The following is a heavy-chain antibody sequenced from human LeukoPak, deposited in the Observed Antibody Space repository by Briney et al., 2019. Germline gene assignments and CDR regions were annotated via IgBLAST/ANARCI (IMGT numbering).Heavy chain of an antibody. J-gene: IGHJ5*02. D-gene: IGHD2/OR15-2a*01. CDR1: GGSITTYS. V-gene: IGHV4-4*07. CDR2: FYSSGST. Sequence: PSETLSLTCTVFGGSITTYSWSWIRQPAGRGLEWIGRFYSSGSTDYNPSLKSRVTMSVDTSKNQVSLKLSSVTAADTAIYYCARDFSSKNWFDTWGQGTLVTASS. CDR3: ARDFSSKNWFDT.